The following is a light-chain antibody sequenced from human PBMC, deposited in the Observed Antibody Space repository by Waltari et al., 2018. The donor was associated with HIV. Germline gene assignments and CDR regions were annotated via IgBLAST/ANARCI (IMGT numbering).Light chain of an antibody. CDR1: SCAVGYYTR. Sequence: QSALTQPPSVSGSPGQSVTIPCTGTSCAVGYYTRFSWYQQPPGTAPHLMIFEVSNRPSGVPDRFSGSKSDNTASLTISGLQAEDEADYYCSSYTSSNTWVFGGGTKLTVL. CDR2: EVS. J-gene: IGLJ3*02. CDR3: SSYTSSNTWV. V-gene: IGLV2-18*02.